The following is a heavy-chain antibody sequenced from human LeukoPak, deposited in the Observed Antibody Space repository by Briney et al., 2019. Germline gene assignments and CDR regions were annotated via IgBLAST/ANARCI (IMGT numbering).Heavy chain of an antibody. D-gene: IGHD4-17*01. V-gene: IGHV3-21*01. J-gene: IGHJ4*02. CDR2: ISSSSSYI. CDR3: AREAGDYGDYGNPSPVDY. Sequence: GGSLRLSCAASGFTFSSYSMNWVRQAPGKGLEWVSSISSSSSYIYYAGSVKGRFTISRDNAKNSLYLQMNSLRAEDTAVYYCAREAGDYGDYGNPSPVDYWGQGTLVTVSS. CDR1: GFTFSSYS.